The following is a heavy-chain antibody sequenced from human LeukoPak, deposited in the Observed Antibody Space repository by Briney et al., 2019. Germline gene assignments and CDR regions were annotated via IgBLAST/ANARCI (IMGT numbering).Heavy chain of an antibody. J-gene: IGHJ4*02. V-gene: IGHV3-30*02. Sequence: GGSLRLSCAASGFTFSSYGMHWVRQAPGKGLEWVAFIRYDEIDKYYADSVKGRFTISRDNAKNTLYLQMNSLRAEDTAVYYCAREGGGVWFLWGQGTLVTVSS. CDR3: AREGGGVWFL. CDR1: GFTFSSYG. D-gene: IGHD2-21*01. CDR2: IRYDEIDK.